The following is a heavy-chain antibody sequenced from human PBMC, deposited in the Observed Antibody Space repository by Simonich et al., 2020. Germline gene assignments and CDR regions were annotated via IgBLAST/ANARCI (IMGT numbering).Heavy chain of an antibody. CDR3: ARASRGTWWYYYFDY. CDR1: GYTFTSYG. V-gene: IGHV1-18*01. Sequence: QVQLVQSGAEVKKPGASVKVSCKASGYTFTSYGISWVRQAPGQGLEWMGGISAYNGKTNDDKKLQGRVTMTTATSTSTAYMELRSLRADDTAVYYWARASRGTWWYYYFDYWGQGTLVTVSS. J-gene: IGHJ4*02. CDR2: ISAYNGKT. D-gene: IGHD2-15*01.